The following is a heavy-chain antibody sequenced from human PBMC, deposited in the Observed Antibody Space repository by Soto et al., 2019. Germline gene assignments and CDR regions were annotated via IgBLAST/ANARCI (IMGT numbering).Heavy chain of an antibody. Sequence: GASVKVSCKASGGTFSSYAISWVRQAPGQGLEWMGGIIPIFGTANYAQKFQGRVTITADESTSTAYMELSSLRSEDTAVYYCARAESRGASYDAFDIWGQGTMVTVSS. D-gene: IGHD1-26*01. CDR2: IIPIFGTA. CDR3: ARAESRGASYDAFDI. CDR1: GGTFSSYA. J-gene: IGHJ3*02. V-gene: IGHV1-69*13.